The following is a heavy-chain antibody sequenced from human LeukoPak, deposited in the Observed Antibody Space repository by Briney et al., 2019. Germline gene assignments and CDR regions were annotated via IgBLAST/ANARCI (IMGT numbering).Heavy chain of an antibody. CDR1: GFTFSSYG. CDR3: ARSRKGVIAAPPFDY. J-gene: IGHJ4*02. Sequence: GGTLRLSCAASGFTFSSYGMSWVRQAPGKGLEWVAVISYDGSNKYYADSVKGRFTISRVNSKNTLYLQMNSLRAEDTAVYYCARSRKGVIAAPPFDYWGQGTLVTVSS. V-gene: IGHV3-30*03. D-gene: IGHD6-6*01. CDR2: ISYDGSNK.